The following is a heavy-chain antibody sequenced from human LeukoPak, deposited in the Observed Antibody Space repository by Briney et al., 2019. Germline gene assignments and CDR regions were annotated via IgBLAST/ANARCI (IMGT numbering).Heavy chain of an antibody. V-gene: IGHV3-53*01. J-gene: IGHJ6*03. D-gene: IGHD6-6*01. CDR2: IYSGGST. CDR3: ARGGYSSSSPPPKYYYYMDV. CDR1: GFTVSSNY. Sequence: PGGSLRLSCAASGFTVSSNYMSWVRQAPGKGLEWVSVIYSGGSTYYADSVKGRFTISRDNSKNTLYLQMNSLRAEDTALYYCARGGYSSSSPPPKYYYYMDVWGKGTTVTVSS.